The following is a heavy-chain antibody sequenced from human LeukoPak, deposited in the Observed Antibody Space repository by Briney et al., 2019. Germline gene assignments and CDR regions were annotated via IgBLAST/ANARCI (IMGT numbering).Heavy chain of an antibody. CDR1: GFTFSSYE. J-gene: IGHJ6*04. CDR3: AELGITMIGGV. V-gene: IGHV3-48*03. Sequence: GGSLRLSCAASGFTFSSYEMNWVRQAPGKGLERVSYISSSGSTIYYADSVKGRFTISRDNAKNSLYLQMNSLIAEDTAVYYCAELGITMIGGVWGKGTTVTISS. D-gene: IGHD3-10*02. CDR2: ISSSGSTI.